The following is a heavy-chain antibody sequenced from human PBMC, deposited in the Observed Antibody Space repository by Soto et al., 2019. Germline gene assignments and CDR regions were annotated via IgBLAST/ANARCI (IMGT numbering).Heavy chain of an antibody. D-gene: IGHD6-13*01. CDR3: AGVSSSWGLVNYFDY. CDR2: IYYSGST. Sequence: QVQLQESGPGLVKPSETLSLTCTVSGGSVSSGSYYWSWLRQPPGKGLECIGNIYYSGSTNYNPSLKGRVSISVDVSKNRFSLKLSSVTAADTAVYYCAGVSSSWGLVNYFDYWGQGTLVTVSS. V-gene: IGHV4-61*01. CDR1: GGSVSSGSYY. J-gene: IGHJ4*02.